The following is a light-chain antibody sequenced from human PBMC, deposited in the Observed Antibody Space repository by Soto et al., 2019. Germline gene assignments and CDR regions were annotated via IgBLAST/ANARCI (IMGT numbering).Light chain of an antibody. J-gene: IGKJ4*01. V-gene: IGKV1-27*01. CDR1: QGISNY. CDR2: SAS. Sequence: DIQMTQSPSSLSASVGDRVTITCRASQGISNYLAWYQQKPGKVPRLLIYSASNLESGVPSRFSGSGSGTDFTLTISSLQPGDVATYYCEKYDSAPVTFGGGTKVEIK. CDR3: EKYDSAPVT.